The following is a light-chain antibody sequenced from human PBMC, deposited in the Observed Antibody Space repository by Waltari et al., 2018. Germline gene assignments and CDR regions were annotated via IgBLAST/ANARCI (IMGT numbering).Light chain of an antibody. J-gene: IGKJ1*01. Sequence: EIVLTQSPGTLSLSPGERATLPCRASQSVSRALAWYQQTHGQAPRLLIYAASTRATGVPDRFSGSGSGTDFSLTISRLDPEDFAVYYCQHYVNLPVTFGQGTKVEI. CDR2: AAS. V-gene: IGKV3-20*01. CDR1: QSVSRA. CDR3: QHYVNLPVT.